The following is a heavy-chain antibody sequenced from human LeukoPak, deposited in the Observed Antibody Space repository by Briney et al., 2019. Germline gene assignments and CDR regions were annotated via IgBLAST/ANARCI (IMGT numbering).Heavy chain of an antibody. J-gene: IGHJ4*02. CDR1: GGSISSGGYY. CDR3: ARVSIVVVTVDY. V-gene: IGHV4-31*03. D-gene: IGHD2-21*02. CDR2: IDYSGST. Sequence: SETLSLTCTVSGGSISSGGYYWSWIRQHPGKGLEWIGYIDYSGSTYYNPSLKSRVTISVDTSKNQFSLKLSSVTAADTAVYYCARVSIVVVTVDYWGQGTLVTVSS.